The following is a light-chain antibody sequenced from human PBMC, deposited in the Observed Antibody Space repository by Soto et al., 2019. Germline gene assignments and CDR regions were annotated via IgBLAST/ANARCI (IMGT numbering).Light chain of an antibody. V-gene: IGKV1-5*03. CDR3: QQYYSYLT. Sequence: DIQMTQSPSTLSGSVGDRVTITCRASQTISSWLAWYQQKPGKAPKLLIYKASTLKSGVPSRFSGSGSGTDFTLTISCLQSEDFATYYCQQYYSYLTFGQGTRLEIK. CDR1: QTISSW. J-gene: IGKJ5*01. CDR2: KAS.